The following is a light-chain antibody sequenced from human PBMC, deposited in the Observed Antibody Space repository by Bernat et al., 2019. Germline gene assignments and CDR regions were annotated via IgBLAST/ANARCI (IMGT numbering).Light chain of an antibody. CDR2: NIH. CDR1: NSNIGAGYD. CDR3: QSYDTSLIGV. J-gene: IGLJ2*01. Sequence: VLTQPASVSEAPGQTVTISCTGTNSNIGAGYDVHWYQQLPGTAPRVIIFNIHTRPSGVPDRFSGSRSGSSASLAITGLQPEDEADYYCQSYDTSLIGVFGGGTKVTVL. V-gene: IGLV1-40*01.